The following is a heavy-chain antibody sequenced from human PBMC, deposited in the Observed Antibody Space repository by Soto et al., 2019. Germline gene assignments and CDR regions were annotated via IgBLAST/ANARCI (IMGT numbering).Heavy chain of an antibody. CDR3: LRGNSGYGNFDY. V-gene: IGHV3-74*01. D-gene: IGHD5-12*01. CDR1: GFTFSSYG. CDR2: IKGDGSET. Sequence: GVLRVSCAASGFTFSSYGMHWVRQAPGKGLVWVSRIKGDGSETNYADSVKGRFTISRDNAKNTLYLQLNSLRAEDTAVYYCLRGNSGYGNFDYWGQGTRVTVSS. J-gene: IGHJ4*02.